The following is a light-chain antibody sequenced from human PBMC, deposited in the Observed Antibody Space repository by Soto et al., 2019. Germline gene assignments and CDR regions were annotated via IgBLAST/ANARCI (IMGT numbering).Light chain of an antibody. V-gene: IGKV3-11*01. CDR3: HQRSNWPWT. CDR1: QSVVSS. J-gene: IGKJ1*01. CDR2: DTS. Sequence: EIVLTQSPATLSLSPGERATLSCRASQSVVSSLAWYQQKPGQAPRLLIYDTSNRATGIPARFSGSGSGTDFTLTISSPEPEDFAIYYCHQRSNWPWTFGQGTKVELK.